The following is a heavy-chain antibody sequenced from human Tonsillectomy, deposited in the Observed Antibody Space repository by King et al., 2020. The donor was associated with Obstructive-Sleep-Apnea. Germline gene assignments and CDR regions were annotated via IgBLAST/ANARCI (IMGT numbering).Heavy chain of an antibody. V-gene: IGHV1-3*01. J-gene: IGHJ6*02. D-gene: IGHD2-2*01. CDR2: INAGNGNT. CDR1: GYTLTSYT. Sequence: QLVQSGAEVKKPGASVKVSCKASGYTLTSYTMEWVRQAPGQRLEWMGWINAGNGNTKYSQKFQGRVTFTRDTSARTAYMELSSLRSEDTAVYYCARYGYEPAASLVDYNYYGMDVWGQETTVIVSS. CDR3: ARYGYEPAASLVDYNYYGMDV.